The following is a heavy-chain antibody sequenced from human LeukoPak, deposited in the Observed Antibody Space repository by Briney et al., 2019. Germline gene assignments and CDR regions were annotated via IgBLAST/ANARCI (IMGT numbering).Heavy chain of an antibody. CDR2: IKEDGSEK. V-gene: IGHV3-7*03. Sequence: GGSLRLSCAASGCTFSNYWMSWIRQAPGKGLEWLGHIKEDGSEKNCVDSVKGRFTISRDNAKSSLYLQMNSLRVEDTAVYYCARVRVGGGDPEIGSYWGQGTLVTVSS. CDR1: GCTFSNYW. CDR3: ARVRVGGGDPEIGSY. D-gene: IGHD2-21*02. J-gene: IGHJ4*02.